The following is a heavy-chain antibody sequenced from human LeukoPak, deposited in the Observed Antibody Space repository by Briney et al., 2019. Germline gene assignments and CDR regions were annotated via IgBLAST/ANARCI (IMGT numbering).Heavy chain of an antibody. CDR3: ATLHFSGSYYVDVLICLYYVDY. Sequence: GASVKVSCKVTGYTLTQLSLHWLRQAPGKGLEWMGGFDPEDGETIYAQKFQGRVTMTEDTSTDTAYMELSSLRSEDTAVYYCATLHFSGSYYVDVLICLYYVDYWGQGTLVTVSS. D-gene: IGHD1-26*01. CDR2: FDPEDGET. CDR1: GYTLTQLS. V-gene: IGHV1-24*01. J-gene: IGHJ4*02.